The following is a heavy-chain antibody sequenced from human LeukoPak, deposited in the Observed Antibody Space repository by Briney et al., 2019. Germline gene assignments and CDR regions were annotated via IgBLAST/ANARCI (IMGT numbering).Heavy chain of an antibody. CDR2: ISSSGSTI. CDR3: AKEGKLQLWLTGFDAFDI. J-gene: IGHJ3*02. D-gene: IGHD5-18*01. Sequence: PGGTLRLSCAASGFNFNDYVMIWGRQAPGKGLEGVSYISSSGSTIYYADSVKGRFTISRDNAKNSLYLQMNSLRAEDTAVYYCAKEGKLQLWLTGFDAFDIWGQGTMVTVSS. CDR1: GFNFNDYV. V-gene: IGHV3-11*01.